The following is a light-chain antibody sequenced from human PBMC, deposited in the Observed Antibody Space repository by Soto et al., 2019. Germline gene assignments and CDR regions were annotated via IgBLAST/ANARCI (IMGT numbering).Light chain of an antibody. J-gene: IGKJ5*01. Sequence: EIVMTQSPATLSVSPGERATLSCRASQSVSSNLAWYPQKPGQAPRLLIYGASTRATGISARFSGSRSGTDFTLTISSLQSEDFAVYYCQRYNNWPPTFGEGTRLEIK. CDR1: QSVSSN. CDR3: QRYNNWPPT. V-gene: IGKV3-15*01. CDR2: GAS.